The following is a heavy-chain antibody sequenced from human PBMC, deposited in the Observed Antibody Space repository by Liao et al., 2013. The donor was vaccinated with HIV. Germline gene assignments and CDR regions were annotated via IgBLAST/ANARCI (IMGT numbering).Heavy chain of an antibody. V-gene: IGHV4-59*01. CDR3: ARGGEYFYERGWFGP. CDR1: GGSISSDY. Sequence: QVQLQESGPGLVKPSETLSLTCTVSGGSISSDYWSWIRQPPGKGLEWIGYMYNSGSTNYNPSLKSRVTISVDTSKNQFSLRLTSVTAADTAVYYCARGGEYFYERGWFGPWGQGIPVIVSS. D-gene: IGHD3-22*01. J-gene: IGHJ5*02. CDR2: MYNSGST.